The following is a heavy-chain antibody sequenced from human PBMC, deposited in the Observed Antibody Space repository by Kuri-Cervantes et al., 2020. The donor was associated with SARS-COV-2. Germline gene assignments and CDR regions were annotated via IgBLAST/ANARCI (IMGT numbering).Heavy chain of an antibody. J-gene: IGHJ3*02. CDR2: MNPNSGNT. V-gene: IGHV1-8*03. D-gene: IGHD6-6*01. CDR3: ARGGESSSSLPIVSYI. Sequence: ASVKVSCKASGYTFTSYDINWVRQATGQGLEWMGWMNPNSGNTGYAQKFQGRVTITRNTSISTAYMELSSLRSDDTAVYYCARGGESSSSLPIVSYIWGQGAMVTVSS. CDR1: GYTFTSYD.